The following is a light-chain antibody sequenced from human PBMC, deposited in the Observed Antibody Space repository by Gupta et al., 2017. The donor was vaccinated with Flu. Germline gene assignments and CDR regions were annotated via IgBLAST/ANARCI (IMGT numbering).Light chain of an antibody. V-gene: IGKV1-5*03. CDR1: ETINMW. Sequence: DIQMTQSPLALSASVGDRVTITCRATETINMWLAWYQQKPGKAPKLLYRTSYLQDGVPSRFSGSGSGTEYTLTINNLQPDDFATYYCQQDNVVAWTFGQGTKVE. J-gene: IGKJ1*01. CDR2: RTS. CDR3: QQDNVVAWT.